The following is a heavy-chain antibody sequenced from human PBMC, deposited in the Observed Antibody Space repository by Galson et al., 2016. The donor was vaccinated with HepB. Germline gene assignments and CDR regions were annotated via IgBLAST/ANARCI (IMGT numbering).Heavy chain of an antibody. CDR3: ARHYRMGGCDP. J-gene: IGHJ5*02. Sequence: SETLSLTCTVSCGSISSSSYYWGWIRQPPGKGLEWIGGIYYSWSTYYNPSLKRRVTISVDTSKNQFALKLSSVTAADTAVYSCARHYRMGGCDPWGQGTLVTVSS. CDR2: IYYSWST. CDR1: CGSISSSSYY. V-gene: IGHV4-39*01. D-gene: IGHD1-14*01.